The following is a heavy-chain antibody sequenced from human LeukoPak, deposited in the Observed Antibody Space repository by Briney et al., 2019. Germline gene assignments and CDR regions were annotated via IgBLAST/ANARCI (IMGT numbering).Heavy chain of an antibody. V-gene: IGHV3-7*01. CDR3: VRDFGYCSGGNCYTVLDY. CDR1: GFIFSTYY. CDR2: IKRDGSEK. J-gene: IGHJ4*02. D-gene: IGHD2-15*01. Sequence: RGSLRLSCAASGFIFSTYYMNWVRQAPGKGLEWVANIKRDGSEKDYVDSVKGRFTISRDNAKNSLFLQMNNLRAEDTAVYYCVRDFGYCSGGNCYTVLDYWGQGTLVTVSS.